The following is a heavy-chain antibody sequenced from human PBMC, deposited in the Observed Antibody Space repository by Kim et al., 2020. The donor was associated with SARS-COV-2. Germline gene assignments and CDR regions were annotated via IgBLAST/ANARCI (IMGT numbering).Heavy chain of an antibody. D-gene: IGHD3-10*01. J-gene: IGHJ4*02. CDR1: GFTFSSYA. CDR3: AKGRVSYYYGSGSYSGFDY. Sequence: GGSLRLSCAASGFTFSSYAMSWVRQAPGKGLEWVSAISGSGGRTYHADSVKGRCTISRDNFKNTLYLQMSSLRAEDTAVYYCAKGRVSYYYGSGSYSGFDYWGQGMLVTVSS. V-gene: IGHV3-23*01. CDR2: ISGSGGRT.